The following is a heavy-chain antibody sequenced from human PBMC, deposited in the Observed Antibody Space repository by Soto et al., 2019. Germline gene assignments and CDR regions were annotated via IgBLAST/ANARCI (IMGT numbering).Heavy chain of an antibody. CDR3: AKGSEYCSGGSYYPLNHAFDI. CDR1: GFTFSSYG. Sequence: GGSLRLSCAASGFTFSSYGMHWVRQAPGKGLEWVAVISYGGSNKYYADSVKGRFTISRDNSKNTLYLQMNSLRAEDTAVYYCAKGSEYCSGGSYYPLNHAFDIWGQGTMVTVSS. D-gene: IGHD2-15*01. J-gene: IGHJ3*02. CDR2: ISYGGSNK. V-gene: IGHV3-30*18.